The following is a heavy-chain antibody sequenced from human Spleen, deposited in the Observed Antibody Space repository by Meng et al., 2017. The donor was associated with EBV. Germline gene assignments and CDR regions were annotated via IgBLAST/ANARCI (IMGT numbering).Heavy chain of an antibody. D-gene: IGHD3-9*01. CDR3: ARAPYDILTGYRTGALDY. CDR1: GYTFTRYY. V-gene: IGHV1-46*01. CDR2: INPSGGST. J-gene: IGHJ4*02. Sequence: QWHLWHSGAGVKKPGAPLKVSCKAPGYTFTRYYIHWVRQAPGQGLEWMGIINPSGGSTSYAQKFQGRVTMTRDTSTSTVYMELSSLRSEDTAVYYCARAPYDILTGYRTGALDYWGQGTLVTVSS.